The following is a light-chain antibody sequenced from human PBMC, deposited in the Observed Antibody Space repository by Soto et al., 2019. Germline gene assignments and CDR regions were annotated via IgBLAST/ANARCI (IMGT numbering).Light chain of an antibody. CDR3: QQYENWPQLT. J-gene: IGKJ4*01. Sequence: EIVMTQSPATLSVSLGERATLSCRASQSVSSNLAWYQLKPGQAPRLLIYGASTRATGIPARFSGSGSGTEFTLTISSLQSEDFAVYYCQQYENWPQLTFGGGTKVDIK. V-gene: IGKV3-15*01. CDR1: QSVSSN. CDR2: GAS.